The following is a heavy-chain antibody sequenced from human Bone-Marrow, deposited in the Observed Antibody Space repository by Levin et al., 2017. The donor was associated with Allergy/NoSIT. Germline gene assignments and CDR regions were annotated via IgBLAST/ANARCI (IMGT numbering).Heavy chain of an antibody. CDR3: AKMEQQLLKGTFEY. V-gene: IGHV3-23*01. J-gene: IGHJ1*01. D-gene: IGHD6-13*01. Sequence: GGSLRLSCAASGFTSGFYAMSWVRQAPGKGLEWVSGIIGSGGDTSYADSVKGRFTISRDSSKNTLYLQMNSLRVEDTAVYYCAKMEQQLLKGTFEYWGQGAQVTVSS. CDR1: GFTSGFYA. CDR2: IIGSGGDT.